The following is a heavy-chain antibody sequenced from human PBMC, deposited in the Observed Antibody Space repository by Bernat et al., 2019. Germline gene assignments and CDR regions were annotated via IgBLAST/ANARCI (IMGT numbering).Heavy chain of an antibody. CDR3: ARIIGVEYYFDY. CDR2: IYWDDDK. Sequence: QITLKESGPTLVKPTQTLTLTCTFSGFSLSTSGVGVGWIRQPPGKALEWLALIYWDDDKRYSPSLKSRLTITKDTSKNQVVLTMTNMDPVDTATYYCARIIGVEYYFDYWGQGTLVTVSS. J-gene: IGHJ4*02. D-gene: IGHD3-10*01. V-gene: IGHV2-5*02. CDR1: GFSLSTSGVG.